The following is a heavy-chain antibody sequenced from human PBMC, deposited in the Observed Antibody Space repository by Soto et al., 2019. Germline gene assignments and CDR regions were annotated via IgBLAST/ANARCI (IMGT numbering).Heavy chain of an antibody. CDR3: TTSTLRGVIIPPEKHQYYYYGMDV. CDR1: GFTFSNAW. D-gene: IGHD3-10*01. J-gene: IGHJ6*02. CDR2: IKSKTDGGTT. V-gene: IGHV3-15*07. Sequence: GGSLRLSCAASGFTFSNAWMNWVRQAPGKGLELVGRIKSKTDGGTTDYAAPVKGRFTISRDDSKNTLYLQMNSLKTEDTAVYYCTTSTLRGVIIPPEKHQYYYYGMDVWGQGTTVTVSS.